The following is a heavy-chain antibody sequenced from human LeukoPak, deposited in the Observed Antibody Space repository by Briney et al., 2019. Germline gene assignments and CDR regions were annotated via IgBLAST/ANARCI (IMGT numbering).Heavy chain of an antibody. Sequence: GGSLRFSCAASGFTFSNYAMSWVRQAPGKGLEWLAFISYDGNVKYYADSVKGRFTVSRDDSKITLYLQMNSLRTEDTALYYCARDFSTKYSQDYWGQGTLVTVSS. D-gene: IGHD1-26*01. J-gene: IGHJ4*02. V-gene: IGHV3-30-3*01. CDR1: GFTFSNYA. CDR3: ARDFSTKYSQDY. CDR2: ISYDGNVK.